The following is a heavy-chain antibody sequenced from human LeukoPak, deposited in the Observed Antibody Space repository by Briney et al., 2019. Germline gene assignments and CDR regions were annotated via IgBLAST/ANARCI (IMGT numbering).Heavy chain of an antibody. CDR3: ARTTMVRGTYYMDV. D-gene: IGHD3-10*01. Sequence: SETLSLTCAVYGGSFSGYYWSWIRQPPGKGLEWIGEINHSGSTNYNPSLKSRVTISVDTSKNQFSLRLSSVTAADTAVYYCARTTMVRGTYYMDVWGKGTTVTISS. CDR2: INHSGST. CDR1: GGSFSGYY. J-gene: IGHJ6*03. V-gene: IGHV4-34*01.